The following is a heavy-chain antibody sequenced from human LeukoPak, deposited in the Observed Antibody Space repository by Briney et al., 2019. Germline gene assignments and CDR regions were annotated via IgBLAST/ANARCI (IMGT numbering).Heavy chain of an antibody. CDR3: ANSRALDL. V-gene: IGHV3-23*01. CDR1: GFTFSGSA. J-gene: IGHJ2*01. Sequence: GGSLRLSCAASGFTFSGSAMHWVRQAPGKGLEWVSAISGSGGSTYYADSVKGRFTISRDNSKNTLYLQMNSLRAEDTAVYYCANSRALDLWGRGTLVTVSS. D-gene: IGHD2-2*01. CDR2: ISGSGGST.